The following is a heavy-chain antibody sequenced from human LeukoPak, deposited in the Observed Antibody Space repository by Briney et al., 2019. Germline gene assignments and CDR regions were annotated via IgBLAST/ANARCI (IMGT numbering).Heavy chain of an antibody. CDR1: GYTFTSYY. V-gene: IGHV1-46*01. CDR2: INPSGGST. J-gene: IGHJ4*02. D-gene: IGHD2-21*02. CDR3: ARDMAPVVVTAVLYY. Sequence: ASVKVSCKASGYTFTSYYMHWVRQAPGQGLEWMGIINPSGGSTIYAQKFQGRVTMTRDMSTSTVYMELSSLRSEDTAVYYCARDMAPVVVTAVLYYWGQGTLVTVSS.